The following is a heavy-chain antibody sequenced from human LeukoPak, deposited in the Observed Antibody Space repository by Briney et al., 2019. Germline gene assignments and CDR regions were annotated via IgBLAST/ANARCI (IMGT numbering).Heavy chain of an antibody. V-gene: IGHV3-21*01. Sequence: GGSLRLSCAASGFTFSSYSMNWVRQAPGKGLEWVSSISSTSSYIYYADSVKGRFTISRDNAKNSLYLQMNSLRAEDTAVYYCARDPSSTSFDYWGQGTLVTVSS. D-gene: IGHD2-2*01. CDR2: ISSTSSYI. CDR3: ARDPSSTSFDY. CDR1: GFTFSSYS. J-gene: IGHJ4*02.